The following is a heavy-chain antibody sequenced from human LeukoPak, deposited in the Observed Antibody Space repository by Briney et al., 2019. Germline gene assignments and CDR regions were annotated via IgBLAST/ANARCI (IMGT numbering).Heavy chain of an antibody. J-gene: IGHJ4*02. V-gene: IGHV3-48*03. CDR3: ARDLGLYCSGGSCGSHYFDY. Sequence: GGSLRPSCAASGFTFSNYEMNWVRQAPGKGLEWVSYISTSGSTISYADSVKGRFTISRDNAKNSLYLQMNSLRAEDTAVYYCARDLGLYCSGGSCGSHYFDYWGQGTLVTVSS. D-gene: IGHD2-15*01. CDR2: ISTSGSTI. CDR1: GFTFSNYE.